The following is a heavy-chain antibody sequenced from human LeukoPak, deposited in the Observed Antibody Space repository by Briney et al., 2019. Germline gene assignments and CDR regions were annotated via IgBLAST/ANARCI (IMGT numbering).Heavy chain of an antibody. J-gene: IGHJ4*02. CDR3: ATDLRVLWFGELLY. V-gene: IGHV1-24*01. CDR1: GYTLTELS. CDR2: FDPEDGET. Sequence: ASVKVSCKVSGYTLTELSMHWVRQAPGKGLEWMGGFDPEDGETIYAQKFQGRVTMTEDTSTDTAYMELSSLRSEDTAVYYCATDLRVLWFGELLYWGQGTLVTVSS. D-gene: IGHD3-10*01.